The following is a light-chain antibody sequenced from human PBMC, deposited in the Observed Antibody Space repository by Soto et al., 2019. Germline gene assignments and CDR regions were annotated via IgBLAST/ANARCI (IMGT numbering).Light chain of an antibody. J-gene: IGKJ4*01. CDR1: QSISSW. V-gene: IGKV1-5*01. Sequence: DIQMTQSPSTLSASVGDRVTITCRASQSISSWLAWYQQKPGKAPKLLIYDASSLESGVPSRFSGSGSGTEFTLTITSLQPDDSATYYCQQYSSYFGGGTKVDIK. CDR2: DAS. CDR3: QQYSSY.